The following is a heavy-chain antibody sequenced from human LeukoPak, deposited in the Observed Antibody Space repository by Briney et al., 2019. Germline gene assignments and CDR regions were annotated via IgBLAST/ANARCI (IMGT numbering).Heavy chain of an antibody. CDR2: IKPDGSAQ. CDR1: GFTFSNSW. D-gene: IGHD3-10*01. V-gene: IGHV3-7*01. Sequence: GGSLRLSCAASGFTFSNSWMSWVRQAPGKGLEWVATIKPDGSAQYYVDSVKGRFTISRDNAKNSLYLQMNSLRAEDTAVYYCARMYYVRGVLFYYFDYWGQGTLVTVSS. CDR3: ARMYYVRGVLFYYFDY. J-gene: IGHJ4*02.